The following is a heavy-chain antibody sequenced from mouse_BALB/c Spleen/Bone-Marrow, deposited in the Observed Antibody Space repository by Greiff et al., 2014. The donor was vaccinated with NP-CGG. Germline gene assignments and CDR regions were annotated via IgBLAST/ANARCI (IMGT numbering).Heavy chain of an antibody. Sequence: VQLQQSGPELMKPGASVRISCKASGYTFTSFYIHWVKQRPGQGLQWIGWIYPGNISTKYNEKFKDKATLTADKSSSTAYMQLSSPTSEDSAVYFCAREGGTNCAMDYWGQGTSVTVSS. J-gene: IGHJ4*01. D-gene: IGHD3-3*01. CDR2: IYPGNIST. V-gene: IGHV1S56*01. CDR1: GYTFTSFY. CDR3: AREGGTNCAMDY.